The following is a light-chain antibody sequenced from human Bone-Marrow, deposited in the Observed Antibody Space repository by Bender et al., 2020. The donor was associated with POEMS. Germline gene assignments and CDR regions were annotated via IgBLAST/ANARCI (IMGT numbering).Light chain of an antibody. CDR2: EGS. J-gene: IGLJ3*02. CDR1: SSDVADYNL. V-gene: IGLV2-14*02. CDR3: CSYSSSSTLV. Sequence: QSVLTQPPSASGTPGQTVTISCTATSSDVADYNLVSWYQHHPGKAPKLMIYEGSKRSSGVSNRFSASKSGNTASLTISGLQAEDEAEYHCCSYSSSSTLVFGGGTELTVL.